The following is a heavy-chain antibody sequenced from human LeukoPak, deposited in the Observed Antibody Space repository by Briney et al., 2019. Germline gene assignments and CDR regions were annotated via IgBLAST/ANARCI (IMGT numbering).Heavy chain of an antibody. CDR3: AREGPRGNSQFDY. V-gene: IGHV3-33*01. Sequence: GGSLRLSCAASGFTFCSYGMHCVRPAQGQGLEWVALTWYDGSNKYYTDSVKGRLTISRDNSKNTLYLQMISLRAEDTAIYYCAREGPRGNSQFDYWGQGTLVTVSS. J-gene: IGHJ4*02. CDR2: TWYDGSNK. D-gene: IGHD2/OR15-2a*01. CDR1: GFTFCSYG.